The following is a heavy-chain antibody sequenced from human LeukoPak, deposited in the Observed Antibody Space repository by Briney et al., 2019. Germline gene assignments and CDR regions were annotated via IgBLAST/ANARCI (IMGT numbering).Heavy chain of an antibody. CDR1: GGSFSGYY. V-gene: IGHV4-34*01. J-gene: IGHJ4*02. CDR3: ARGPFTLWFGELLTSKRYFDY. Sequence: SETLSLTCAVYGGSFSGYYWSWIRQPPGKGLEWIGEINHSGSTNYNPSLKSRVTISVDTSKNQFSLKLSSVTAADTAVYYCARGPFTLWFGELLTSKRYFDYRGQGTLVTVSS. CDR2: INHSGST. D-gene: IGHD3-10*01.